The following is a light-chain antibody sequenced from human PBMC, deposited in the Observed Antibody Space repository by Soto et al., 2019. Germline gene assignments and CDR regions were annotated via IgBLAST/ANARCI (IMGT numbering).Light chain of an antibody. CDR2: KVS. V-gene: IGKV2-30*01. CDR3: MQGTHRPLT. Sequence: DVVMAQSPLSLPVTLGQPASISCRSSQSLGYSDGKTYLNGFQQRPGQSPRRLIYKVSNRDSGVPDRFSGSGSGTHFTLKISRVGAEDVAVYYCMQGTHRPLTFGGGTKVEIK. J-gene: IGKJ4*01. CDR1: QSLGYSDGKTY.